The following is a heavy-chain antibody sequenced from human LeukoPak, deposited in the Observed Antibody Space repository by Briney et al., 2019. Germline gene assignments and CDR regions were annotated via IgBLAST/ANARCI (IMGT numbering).Heavy chain of an antibody. J-gene: IGHJ3*02. CDR2: IIPILGIA. D-gene: IGHD2-15*01. V-gene: IGHV1-69*04. CDR3: ARARYCSGGSCYWAYAFDI. Sequence: SVKVSCKASGGTFSSYAISWVRQAPGQGLEWMGRIIPILGIANYAQKFQGRVTITADKSTSTAYTELSSLRSEDTAVYYCARARYCSGGSCYWAYAFDIWGQGTMVTVSS. CDR1: GGTFSSYA.